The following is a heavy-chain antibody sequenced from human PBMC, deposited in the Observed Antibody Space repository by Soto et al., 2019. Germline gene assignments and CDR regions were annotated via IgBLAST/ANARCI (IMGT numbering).Heavy chain of an antibody. CDR2: ISRSGSSV. V-gene: IGHV3-11*01. D-gene: IGHD3-16*01. Sequence: QLVESGGGLVEPGGSLRLSCAASGFTFSDHYMSWIRQAPGKGLEWVSYISRSGSSVYYADSVKGRFTISRDNAKNSLYLQMDGLRAEDTAIYYCGRDPELWDENVASRPSTYSYGMDVWGQGTTVAVAS. J-gene: IGHJ6*02. CDR3: GRDPELWDENVASRPSTYSYGMDV. CDR1: GFTFSDHY.